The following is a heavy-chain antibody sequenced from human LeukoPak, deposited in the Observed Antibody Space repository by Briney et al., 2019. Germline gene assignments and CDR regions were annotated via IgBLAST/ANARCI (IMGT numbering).Heavy chain of an antibody. CDR3: AHSYSSGSGTYSYYFDY. V-gene: IGHV2-5*02. J-gene: IGHJ4*02. CDR1: GFSLSTSGVG. Sequence: SGPTLVKPTQTLGLTCSVSGFSLSTSGVGVGWIRQPPGKALGWLAFIYWDDERRYSTSLESGLTIPKNTSKNTVVLTMTNMDPVDTATYSCAHSYSSGSGTYSYYFDYWGQGTLVTVSS. CDR2: IYWDDER. D-gene: IGHD3-10*01.